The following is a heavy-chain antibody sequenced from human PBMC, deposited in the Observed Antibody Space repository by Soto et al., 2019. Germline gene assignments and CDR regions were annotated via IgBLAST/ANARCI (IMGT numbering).Heavy chain of an antibody. CDR3: ARIDDYGDYVTDN. J-gene: IGHJ4*02. CDR1: GFTFNTHG. D-gene: IGHD4-17*01. V-gene: IGHV3-33*01. Sequence: VELVESGGGVVQPGGSLRLSCAASGFTFNTHGMHWVRQAPGKGLEWVAVIWYDGSQRYYADFVRGRFTISRDNSQNTLYLQMTSLRAEDTAVYYCARIDDYGDYVTDNWGQGALVTVSS. CDR2: IWYDGSQR.